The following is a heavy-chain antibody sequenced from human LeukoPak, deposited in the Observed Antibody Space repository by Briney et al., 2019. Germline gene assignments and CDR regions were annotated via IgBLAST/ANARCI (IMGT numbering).Heavy chain of an antibody. V-gene: IGHV3-48*01. CDR1: GFTFSSYS. J-gene: IGHJ4*02. CDR2: ISSSSSTI. CDR3: ARDLASEGDY. Sequence: GGSLRLSCAASGFTFSSYSMNWVRQAPGKGLEWVSYISSSSSTIYYADSVKGRFTISRDNAKNSLYLQMNSLRAEDTAVYYCARDLASEGDYWGQGTLVTVSS.